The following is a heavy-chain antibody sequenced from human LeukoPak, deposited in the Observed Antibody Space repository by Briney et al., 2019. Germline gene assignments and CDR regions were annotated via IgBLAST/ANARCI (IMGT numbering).Heavy chain of an antibody. CDR1: GGTFSSYA. V-gene: IGHV1-69*13. CDR3: AREGWLQFRYFDY. Sequence: SVKVSCKASGGTFSSYAISWVRQAPGQGLEWMGGIIPIFGTANYAQKFQGRVTITADESTSTAYMELSSLRSEDTAMYYCAREGWLQFRYFDYWGRGTLVTVSS. D-gene: IGHD5-24*01. CDR2: IIPIFGTA. J-gene: IGHJ4*02.